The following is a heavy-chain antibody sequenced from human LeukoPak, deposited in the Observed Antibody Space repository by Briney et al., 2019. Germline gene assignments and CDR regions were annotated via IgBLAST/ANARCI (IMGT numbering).Heavy chain of an antibody. V-gene: IGHV3-30*18. D-gene: IGHD6-19*01. CDR3: AKDTWDGQWLVAGGDY. CDR2: ISYDGSNK. CDR1: GFTFSSYG. Sequence: PGGSLRPSCAASGFTFSSYGMHWVRQAPGKGLEWVAVISYDGSNKYYADSVKGRFTISRDNSKNTLYLQMNSLRAEDTAVYYCAKDTWDGQWLVAGGDYWGQGTLVTVSS. J-gene: IGHJ4*02.